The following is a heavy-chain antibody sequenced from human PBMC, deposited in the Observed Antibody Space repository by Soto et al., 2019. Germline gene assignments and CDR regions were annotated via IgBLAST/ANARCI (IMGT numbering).Heavy chain of an antibody. V-gene: IGHV2-5*02. Sequence: SGPTLVNPTQTLTLTCTFSGFSLSTDDVGVGWIRQPPGKALDWLAVIYWDDDKRYSPSLKSRLTITKDTSKNQVLLTMTNMDPVDTATYFCARSKYSISSFDSWGQGTPVTVSS. D-gene: IGHD6-6*01. CDR1: GFSLSTDDVG. CDR2: IYWDDDK. J-gene: IGHJ4*02. CDR3: ARSKYSISSFDS.